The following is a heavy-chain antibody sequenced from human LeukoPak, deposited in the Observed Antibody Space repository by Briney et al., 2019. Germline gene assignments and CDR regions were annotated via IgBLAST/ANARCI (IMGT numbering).Heavy chain of an antibody. J-gene: IGHJ4*02. CDR1: GFTFSSYA. CDR2: ISYDGSNK. Sequence: GGSLRPSCAASGFTFSSYAMHWVRQAPGKGLEWVAVISYDGSNKYYADSVKGRFTISRDNSKNTLYLQMNSLRAEDTAVYYCARTYYDFWSGSYYFDYWGQGTLVTVSS. V-gene: IGHV3-30-3*01. CDR3: ARTYYDFWSGSYYFDY. D-gene: IGHD3-3*01.